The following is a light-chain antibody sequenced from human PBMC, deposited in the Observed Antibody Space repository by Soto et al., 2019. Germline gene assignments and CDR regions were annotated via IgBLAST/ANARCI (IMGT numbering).Light chain of an antibody. CDR1: SSDVGGYNY. V-gene: IGLV2-14*01. Sequence: QSALTQPASVSVSPGQSITISCTGTSSDVGGYNYVSWYQQHPGKAPKLMIYEVSHRPSGVSNRFSGSKSGNTASLPISGLQAEDEADYYCSSYTSSSPYVFGTGTKLTVL. CDR3: SSYTSSSPYV. CDR2: EVS. J-gene: IGLJ1*01.